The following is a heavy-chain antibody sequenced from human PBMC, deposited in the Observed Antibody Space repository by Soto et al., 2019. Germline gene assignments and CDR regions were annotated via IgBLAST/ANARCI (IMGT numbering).Heavy chain of an antibody. J-gene: IGHJ2*01. CDR3: ARDYCSGGSCYSRYFDL. Sequence: SETLSLTCAVFGGSISNSNWWTWVRQPPGKGLDWIGEIFHSGSTNYNSSLKSRVTISVDTSKNQFSLKLSSVTAADTAVYYCARDYCSGGSCYSRYFDLWGRGTLVTVSS. V-gene: IGHV4-4*02. CDR1: GGSISNSNW. D-gene: IGHD2-15*01. CDR2: IFHSGST.